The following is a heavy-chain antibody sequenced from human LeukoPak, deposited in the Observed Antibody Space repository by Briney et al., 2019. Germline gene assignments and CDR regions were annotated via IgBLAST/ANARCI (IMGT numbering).Heavy chain of an antibody. J-gene: IGHJ4*02. CDR2: INHSGST. V-gene: IGHV4-34*01. CDR1: GGSFSGYY. Sequence: SETLSLTCAVYGGSFSGYYWSWIRQPPGKGLEWIGEINHSGSTNYNPSLKSRVTISVDTSKNQFSLKLSSVTAADTAVYYCARGQYCSSTSCYSHFDYWGQGTLVTVSP. CDR3: ARGQYCSSTSCYSHFDY. D-gene: IGHD2-2*01.